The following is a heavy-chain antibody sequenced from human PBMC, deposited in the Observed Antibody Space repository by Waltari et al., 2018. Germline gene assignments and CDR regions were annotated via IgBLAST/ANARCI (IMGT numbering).Heavy chain of an antibody. CDR1: GFTFSNYA. D-gene: IGHD6-19*01. J-gene: IGHJ5*02. CDR3: TKDYPAYNSDWYWFDP. CDR2: VSGSGDST. Sequence: EVQLVESGGGLVQPGGSLRLRCAASGFTFSNYAMTWVRQAPGKGLEWVSTVSGSGDSTYYTDSVKGRFTISRDNSQNTLFLQMNSLRAEDTAVYYCTKDYPAYNSDWYWFDPWGQGTLVTVSS. V-gene: IGHV3-23*04.